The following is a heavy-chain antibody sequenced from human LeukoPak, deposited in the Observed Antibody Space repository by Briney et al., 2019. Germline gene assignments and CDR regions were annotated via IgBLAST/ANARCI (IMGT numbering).Heavy chain of an antibody. D-gene: IGHD5-18*01. V-gene: IGHV4-4*07. CDR2: IYTSGST. CDR1: GGSISSYY. J-gene: IGHJ3*02. Sequence: SETLSLTCTVSGGSISSYYWSWIRQPAGKGLEWIGRIYTSGSTNYNPSLKSRVTISVDKSKNQFSLKLSSVTAADTAVYYCARDSGIQIWFGPDAFDIWGQGTMVTVSS. CDR3: ARDSGIQIWFGPDAFDI.